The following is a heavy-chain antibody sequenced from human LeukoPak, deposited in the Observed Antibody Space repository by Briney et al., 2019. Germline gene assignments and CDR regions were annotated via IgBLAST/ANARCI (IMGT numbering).Heavy chain of an antibody. V-gene: IGHV3-23*01. D-gene: IGHD5-12*01. CDR2: LSGSGGST. CDR3: VRVGSSRGYNY. Sequence: GGSLRLSCAASGFTFSSYAMSWVRQAPGKGLEWVSALSGSGGSTYYADSVKGRLTISRDNSKNTLFLQMNSLRAEDTAVYYCVRVGSSRGYNYWGQGTLVTVSS. CDR1: GFTFSSYA. J-gene: IGHJ4*02.